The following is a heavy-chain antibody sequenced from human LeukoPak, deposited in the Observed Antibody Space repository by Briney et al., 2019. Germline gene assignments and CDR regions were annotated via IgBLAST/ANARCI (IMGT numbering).Heavy chain of an antibody. CDR2: IYPNSGGT. CDR3: ARVFSSGYPNDY. J-gene: IGHJ4*02. V-gene: IGHV1-2*02. CDR1: GYTFTGYY. D-gene: IGHD3-22*01. Sequence: ASVKVSCKASGYTFTGYYMHWVRQAPGQGLEWMGWIYPNSGGTNYAQKFQGRVTMTRETSISTAYMELGRLRSDDTAVYYCARVFSSGYPNDYWGQGTLVTVSS.